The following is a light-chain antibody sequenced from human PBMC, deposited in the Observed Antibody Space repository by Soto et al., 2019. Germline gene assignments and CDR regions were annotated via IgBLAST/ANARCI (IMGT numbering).Light chain of an antibody. CDR2: KAS. Sequence: DIQMTQSPSTLSASVGDRVTITCWASQSISSWLAWYQQKPGKAPNLLIYKASSLESGVPSRFSGSGSGTEFTLTISSLQPDDFATYYCQQFKSYWTFGQGTKVEIK. CDR3: QQFKSYWT. CDR1: QSISSW. V-gene: IGKV1-5*03. J-gene: IGKJ1*01.